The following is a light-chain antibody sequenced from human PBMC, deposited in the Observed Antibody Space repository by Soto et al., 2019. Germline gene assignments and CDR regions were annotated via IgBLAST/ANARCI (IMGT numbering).Light chain of an antibody. V-gene: IGLV2-14*03. CDR2: DVS. CDR1: SSDVGGYNS. Sequence: QSAVTQPASVSGSPGLSITISCTGTSSDVGGYNSVSWYQHHPGKAPKLMIFDVSDRPSGVSSRFSGSKSGNTASLTISGLQAEDEADYYCSSYTTSSTPHYVFGPGTKLTVL. J-gene: IGLJ1*01. CDR3: SSYTTSSTPHYV.